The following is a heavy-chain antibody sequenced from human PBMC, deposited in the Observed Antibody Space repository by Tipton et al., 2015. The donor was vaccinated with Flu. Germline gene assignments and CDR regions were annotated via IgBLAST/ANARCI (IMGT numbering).Heavy chain of an antibody. D-gene: IGHD3-3*01. CDR3: ARAPKGGVEWNGMDV. CDR2: MSSSGST. V-gene: IGHV4-61*08. J-gene: IGHJ6*02. CDR1: GGSVSSTGYY. Sequence: TLSLTCTVSGGSVSSTGYYWTWIRQPPGKGLEYIGQMSSSGSTNTSPSLKSRVTISLDTSKNQFSLKLTSVTAADTAVYYCARAPKGGVEWNGMDVWGQGTTVTVSS.